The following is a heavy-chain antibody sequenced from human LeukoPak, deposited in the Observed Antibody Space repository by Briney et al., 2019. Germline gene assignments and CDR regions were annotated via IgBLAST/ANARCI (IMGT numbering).Heavy chain of an antibody. CDR3: ARGRNQVLAAAGSEDNWFDP. Sequence: PGGSLRLSCAASGFTFSSYSMNWVRQAPGKGLEWVSSISSSSSYIYYADSVKGRFTISRDNAKNSLYLQMNSLGAEDTAVYYCARGRNQVLAAAGSEDNWFDPWGQGTLVAVSS. CDR1: GFTFSSYS. D-gene: IGHD6-13*01. V-gene: IGHV3-21*01. J-gene: IGHJ5*02. CDR2: ISSSSSYI.